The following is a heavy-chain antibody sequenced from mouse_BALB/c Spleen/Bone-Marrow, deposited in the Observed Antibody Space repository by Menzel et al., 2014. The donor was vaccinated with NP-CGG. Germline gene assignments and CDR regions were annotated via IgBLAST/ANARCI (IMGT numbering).Heavy chain of an antibody. V-gene: IGHV1S132*01. CDR3: ARGGDYGY. CDR2: IFPGTGTT. J-gene: IGHJ2*01. CDR1: GYTFTSYW. D-gene: IGHD2-13*01. Sequence: QVQLKQSGAELVKPGASVKLSCMTSGYTFTSYWIQWVKQRPGQGLGWIGEIFPGTGTTYYNERFKGKATLTIDTSSSTAYMQLSSLTSEDSAVYFCARGGDYGYWGQGTTLTVSS.